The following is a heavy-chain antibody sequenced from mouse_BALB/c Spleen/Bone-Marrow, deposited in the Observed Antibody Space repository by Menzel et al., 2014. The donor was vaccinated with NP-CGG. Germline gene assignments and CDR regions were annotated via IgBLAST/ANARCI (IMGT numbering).Heavy chain of an antibody. CDR3: ANVEYAKRYYAMDY. J-gene: IGHJ4*01. CDR2: IWGDGGT. CDR1: GFSLTSYG. Sequence: VKLMESGPGLVAPSQSLSITCTVSGFSLTSYGVSWVRQSPGKGLEWLGVIWGDGGTNYHSALISRLSISKDKSKSQLFIKLNNLQTDDTHTYYCANVEYAKRYYAMDYWGQGTSVTVAS. D-gene: IGHD2-10*02. V-gene: IGHV2-3*01.